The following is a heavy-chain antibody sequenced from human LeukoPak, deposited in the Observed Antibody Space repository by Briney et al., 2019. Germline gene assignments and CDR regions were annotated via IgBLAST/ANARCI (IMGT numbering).Heavy chain of an antibody. J-gene: IGHJ4*02. CDR1: GFTFSSSA. D-gene: IGHD2-8*02. Sequence: PGGSLRLSCAASGFTFSSSAMNWVRQAPGKGLEWVSTISGTGGSTYYADSVRGRFTISRDNSKNTLYLQMNSLRAEDTAVYYCAKDPGGENYWGQGTLVTVSS. CDR2: ISGTGGST. CDR3: AKDPGGENY. V-gene: IGHV3-23*01.